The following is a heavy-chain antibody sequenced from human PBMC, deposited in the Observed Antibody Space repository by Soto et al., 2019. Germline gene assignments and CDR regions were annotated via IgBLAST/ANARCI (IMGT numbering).Heavy chain of an antibody. Sequence: SETLSLTCTVSGGSISSSSYCWGWIRQPPGKGLEWIGSIYYSGSTYYNPSLKSRVTISVDTSKNQFSLKLSSVTAADTAVYYCARTMEFNYYYYYGMDVWGQGTTVTVSS. CDR2: IYYSGST. J-gene: IGHJ6*02. V-gene: IGHV4-39*01. CDR1: GGSISSSSYC. CDR3: ARTMEFNYYYYYGMDV. D-gene: IGHD3-10*01.